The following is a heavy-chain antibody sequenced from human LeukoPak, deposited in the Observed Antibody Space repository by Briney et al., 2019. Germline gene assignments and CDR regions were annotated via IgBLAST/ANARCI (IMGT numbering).Heavy chain of an antibody. CDR1: GYTFTSYG. Sequence: ASVKVSCKASGYTFTSYGISWVRQAPGQGLEWMGWISAYNGNTNYAQKLQGRVTMTTDTSTSTAYMELRSLRSDDTAVYYCARLAVYCSSTSCYFGNWFDPWGQGTLVTVSS. J-gene: IGHJ5*02. CDR2: ISAYNGNT. CDR3: ARLAVYCSSTSCYFGNWFDP. D-gene: IGHD2-2*01. V-gene: IGHV1-18*01.